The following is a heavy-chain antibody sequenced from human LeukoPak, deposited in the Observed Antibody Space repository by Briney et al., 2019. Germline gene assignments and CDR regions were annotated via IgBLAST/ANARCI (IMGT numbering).Heavy chain of an antibody. CDR1: GGSISSYY. J-gene: IGHJ4*02. CDR2: IYYSGST. D-gene: IGHD6-13*01. CDR3: ARVRQLNHQVDY. V-gene: IGHV4-59*12. Sequence: PSETLSLTCTVSGGSISSYYWSWIRQPPGKGLEWIGYIYYSGSTNYNPSLKSRVTISVDTSKNQFSLKLSSVTAADTAVYYCARVRQLNHQVDYWGQGTLVTVSS.